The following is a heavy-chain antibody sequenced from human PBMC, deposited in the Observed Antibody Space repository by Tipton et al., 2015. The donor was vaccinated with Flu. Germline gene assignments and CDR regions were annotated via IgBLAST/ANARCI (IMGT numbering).Heavy chain of an antibody. CDR1: GDSISTYY. CDR3: ARGGNSDDQYFQH. V-gene: IGHV4-59*01. CDR2: VYFSGTT. Sequence: LRLSCTVSGDSISTYYWSWIRQPPGKGLEWIGYVYFSGTTDYNPSLKSRVTISVDTSKNQFSLKLTSVAAADTAVYYCARGGNSDDQYFQHWGQGTLVTVSS. D-gene: IGHD4-23*01. J-gene: IGHJ1*01.